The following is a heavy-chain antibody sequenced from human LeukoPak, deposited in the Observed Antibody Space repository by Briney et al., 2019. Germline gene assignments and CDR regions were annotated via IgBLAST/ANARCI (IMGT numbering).Heavy chain of an antibody. J-gene: IGHJ6*03. CDR3: ASNGQAAADSYYMDV. D-gene: IGHD6-13*01. V-gene: IGHV1-18*01. Sequence: ASVKVSCKASGYTFTSYGISWVRQAPGQGLEWMGWISAYNGNTNYAQKLQGRVTMTTDTSTSTAYMELRSLRSDDTAVYYCASNGQAAADSYYMDVWGKGTTVTVSS. CDR1: GYTFTSYG. CDR2: ISAYNGNT.